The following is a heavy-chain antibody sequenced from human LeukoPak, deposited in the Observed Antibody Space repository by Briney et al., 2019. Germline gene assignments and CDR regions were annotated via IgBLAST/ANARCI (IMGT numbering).Heavy chain of an antibody. Sequence: SETLSLTCTVSGGSISGYYWSWIRQPPGKGLEWIGYIYYSGSTNYNPSLKSRVTMSVDTSKNQFSLKLSSVTAADTAVYYCARERGAVGATISRVFDYWGQGTLVTVSS. CDR1: GGSISGYY. J-gene: IGHJ4*02. D-gene: IGHD1-26*01. CDR3: ARERGAVGATISRVFDY. V-gene: IGHV4-59*12. CDR2: IYYSGST.